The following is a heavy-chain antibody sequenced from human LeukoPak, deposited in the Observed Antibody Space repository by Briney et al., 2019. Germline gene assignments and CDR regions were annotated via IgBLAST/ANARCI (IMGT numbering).Heavy chain of an antibody. CDR1: GSTFSSYA. CDR2: ISGSVGST. J-gene: IGHJ4*02. D-gene: IGHD2-15*01. CDR3: AKVGRSGAFSYFDN. V-gene: IGHV3-23*01. Sequence: GGSLRLSCAASGSTFSSYAMSWVRQAPGKGLEWLSVISGSVGSTYYADSVKGRFTISRDNSENTLFLQMNSLRAEDTAVYYCAKVGRSGAFSYFDNWGPGTLVTASS.